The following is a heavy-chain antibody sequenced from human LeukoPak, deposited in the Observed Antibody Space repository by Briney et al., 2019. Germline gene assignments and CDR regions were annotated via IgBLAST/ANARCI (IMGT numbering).Heavy chain of an antibody. V-gene: IGHV4-34*01. CDR1: GGSFSGYY. CDR3: ASEKTRDGSYY. D-gene: IGHD5-24*01. J-gene: IGHJ4*02. CDR2: INHSGST. Sequence: SETLSLTRAVYGGSFSGYYWSRIRQPPGKGLEWIGEINHSGSTNYNPSLKSRVTISVDTSKNQFSLELSSVTAADTAVYYCASEKTRDGSYYWGQGTLVTVSS.